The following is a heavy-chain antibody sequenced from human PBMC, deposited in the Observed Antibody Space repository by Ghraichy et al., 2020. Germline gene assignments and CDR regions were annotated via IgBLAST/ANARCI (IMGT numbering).Heavy chain of an antibody. V-gene: IGHV4-59*08. Sequence: SETLSLTCTVSGGSISSYYWIWIRQPPGRGLEWIGYIYYSGSTNYNPSLKSRVTISVDTSKNQFSLKLSSVTAADTAVYYCARLLGIGSGRYGMDVWGQGTTVTVSS. CDR1: GGSISSYY. CDR3: ARLLGIGSGRYGMDV. CDR2: IYYSGST. D-gene: IGHD3-10*01. J-gene: IGHJ6*02.